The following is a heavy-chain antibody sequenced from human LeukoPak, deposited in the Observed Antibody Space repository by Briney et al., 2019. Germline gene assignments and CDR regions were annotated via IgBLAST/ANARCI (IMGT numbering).Heavy chain of an antibody. CDR2: ISSSSSYI. V-gene: IGHV3-21*01. Sequence: PGGSLRLSCATSGFTFSSNGLHWVRQAPGKGLEWVSSISSSSSYIYYADSVKGRFTISRDNAKNSLYLQMNSLRAEDTAVYYCARESDSSSWPGEYYYYMDVWGKGTTVTVSS. D-gene: IGHD6-13*01. J-gene: IGHJ6*03. CDR3: ARESDSSSWPGEYYYYMDV. CDR1: GFTFSSNG.